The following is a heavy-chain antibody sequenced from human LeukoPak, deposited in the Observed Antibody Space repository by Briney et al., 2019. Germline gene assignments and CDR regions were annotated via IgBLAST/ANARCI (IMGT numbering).Heavy chain of an antibody. J-gene: IGHJ4*02. V-gene: IGHV3-30*12. Sequence: GGSLRLSCVASGIIFSDSGMQWVRQAPGKGLEWVAFIEYDGSKKTHAESVKGRLTISRDNAKNSLYLQMNSLRAEDTALYYCARGGPTGALDYWGQGTLVTVSS. D-gene: IGHD7-27*01. CDR3: ARGGPTGALDY. CDR1: GIIFSDSG. CDR2: IEYDGSKK.